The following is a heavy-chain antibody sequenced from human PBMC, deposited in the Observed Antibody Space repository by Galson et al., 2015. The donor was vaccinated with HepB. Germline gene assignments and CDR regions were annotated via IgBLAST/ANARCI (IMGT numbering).Heavy chain of an antibody. Sequence: SLRLSCAASGFTFSSYAMSWVRQAPGKGLEWVSAISGSGGSTYYADSVKGRFIISRDNSKNTLYLQMNSLRAEDTAVYYCAKDLFEYDSSGYLDYWGQGTLVTVSS. CDR3: AKDLFEYDSSGYLDY. D-gene: IGHD3-22*01. CDR1: GFTFSSYA. V-gene: IGHV3-23*01. CDR2: ISGSGGST. J-gene: IGHJ4*02.